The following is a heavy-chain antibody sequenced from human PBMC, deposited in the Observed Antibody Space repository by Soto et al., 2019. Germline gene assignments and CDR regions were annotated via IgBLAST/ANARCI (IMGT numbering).Heavy chain of an antibody. J-gene: IGHJ5*02. V-gene: IGHV4-31*03. CDR2: ISYSGSA. D-gene: IGHD1-26*01. Sequence: LSLTCSVSGGSINSGNYYWSWMRQHPGKGLEWIGYISYSGSAHYNPSLRSRVFISVDTSRNQFSLKLSSVTAADTAVYYCARRRCSTTTCFDPWGQGTLVTVSS. CDR3: ARRRCSTTTCFDP. CDR1: GGSINSGNYY.